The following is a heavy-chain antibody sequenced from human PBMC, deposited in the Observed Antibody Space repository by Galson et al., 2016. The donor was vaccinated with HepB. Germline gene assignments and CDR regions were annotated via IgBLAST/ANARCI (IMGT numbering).Heavy chain of an antibody. CDR2: VYPGNSDT. CDR1: GYSFTNYW. Sequence: QSGAEVKKPGESLKISCKGSGYSFTNYWIGWVRQMPGRGLELMGIVYPGNSDTRYSPSFQGQVTISADKSLRTAYLQWSSLKASDTAMYYCARQAYFDGNDYYDPFYFDYWGQGTLVTVSS. CDR3: ARQAYFDGNDYYDPFYFDY. J-gene: IGHJ4*02. V-gene: IGHV5-51*01. D-gene: IGHD3-3*01.